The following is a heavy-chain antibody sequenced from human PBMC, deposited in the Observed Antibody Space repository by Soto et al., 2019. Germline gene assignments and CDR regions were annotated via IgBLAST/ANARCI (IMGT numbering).Heavy chain of an antibody. CDR2: INPSGGST. J-gene: IGHJ4*02. V-gene: IGHV1-46*01. CDR3: ASTVGATTPFDY. Sequence: GASVKVSCKASGYTFTSYYMHWVRLAPGQGLEWMGIINPSGGSTSYAQKFQGRVTMTRDTSTSTVYMELSSLRSEDTAVYYCASTVGATTPFDYWGQGTLVTVSS. D-gene: IGHD1-26*01. CDR1: GYTFTSYY.